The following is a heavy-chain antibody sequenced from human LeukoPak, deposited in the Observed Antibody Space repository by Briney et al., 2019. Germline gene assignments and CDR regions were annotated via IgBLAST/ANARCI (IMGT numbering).Heavy chain of an antibody. CDR2: INHSGST. CDR1: GGSFSGYY. D-gene: IGHD2-2*01. Sequence: PSETLSLTCAVYGGSFSGYYWSWIRKPPGKGLEWIGEINHSGSTNYNPSLKSRVTISVDTSKNQFSLKLSSVTAADTAVYYCARGYSPIVVVPAAPIRWFDPWGQGTLVTVSS. J-gene: IGHJ5*02. CDR3: ARGYSPIVVVPAAPIRWFDP. V-gene: IGHV4-34*01.